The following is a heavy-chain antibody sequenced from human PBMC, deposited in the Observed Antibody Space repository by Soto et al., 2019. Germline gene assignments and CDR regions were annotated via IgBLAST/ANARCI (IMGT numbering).Heavy chain of an antibody. Sequence: ASVKVSCKASGYTFTSYAMHWVRQAPGQRLEWMGWINDGNGNTKYSQKFQGRVTITRDTSASTAYMELSSLRSEDTAVYYCARSWWATEIDYWGQGTLVTVSS. CDR3: ARSWWATEIDY. CDR1: GYTFTSYA. CDR2: INDGNGNT. D-gene: IGHD2-8*02. J-gene: IGHJ4*02. V-gene: IGHV1-3*01.